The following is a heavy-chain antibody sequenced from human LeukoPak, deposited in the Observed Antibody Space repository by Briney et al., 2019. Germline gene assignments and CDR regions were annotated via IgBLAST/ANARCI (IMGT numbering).Heavy chain of an antibody. CDR1: GFTFSSYA. D-gene: IGHD6-19*01. CDR2: ISGSGGST. Sequence: PGGSLRLSCAASGFTFSSYAMSWVRQAPGKGLEWVSAISGSGGSTYYADSVKGRFTISSDNSKNTLYLQMNSLRAEDTAVYYCAKVGGSGWYYFDYWGQGTLVTVSS. CDR3: AKVGGSGWYYFDY. V-gene: IGHV3-23*01. J-gene: IGHJ4*02.